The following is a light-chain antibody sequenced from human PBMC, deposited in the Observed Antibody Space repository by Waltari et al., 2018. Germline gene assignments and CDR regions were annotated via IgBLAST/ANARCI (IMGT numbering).Light chain of an antibody. V-gene: IGKV3-20*01. CDR3: QQYGSSVLYT. CDR2: GAS. Sequence: LTWYQQKASQAPSLRIYGASSRAAGIPYRFSGSGSGTDFTLTIIRLEPEDSAVDYCQQYGSSVLYTFGQGTKLEIK. J-gene: IGKJ2*01.